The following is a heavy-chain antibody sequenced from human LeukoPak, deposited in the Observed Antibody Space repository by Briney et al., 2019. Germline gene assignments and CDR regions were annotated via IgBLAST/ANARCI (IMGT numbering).Heavy chain of an antibody. J-gene: IGHJ3*01. D-gene: IGHD3-22*01. CDR1: GYTFTDYY. Sequence: ASVKVSCKASGYTFTDYYMHWVRQAPGQGLEWMGWINPNSGGTNYAQKFQGRVTMTRDTSISTAYRELSRLRSDDTAVYYCARYYYDTSSVFDVWGQGTRVTVSS. CDR2: INPNSGGT. V-gene: IGHV1-2*02. CDR3: ARYYYDTSSVFDV.